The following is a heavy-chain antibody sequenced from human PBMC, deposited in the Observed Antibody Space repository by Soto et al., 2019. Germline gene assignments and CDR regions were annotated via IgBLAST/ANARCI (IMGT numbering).Heavy chain of an antibody. J-gene: IGHJ3*02. CDR1: GFTFSSYA. D-gene: IGHD6-13*01. Sequence: GGSLRLSCAASGFTFSSYAMSWVRQAPGKGLEWVSAISGSGGSTYYADSVKGRFTISRDNSKNTLYLQMNSLRAEDTAVYYCAKSAVKEAADPDAFAIWSQGKMVTVSS. CDR3: AKSAVKEAADPDAFAI. CDR2: ISGSGGST. V-gene: IGHV3-23*01.